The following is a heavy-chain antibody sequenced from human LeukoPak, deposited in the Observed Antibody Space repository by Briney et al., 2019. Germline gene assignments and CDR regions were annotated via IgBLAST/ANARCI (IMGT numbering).Heavy chain of an antibody. J-gene: IGHJ4*02. D-gene: IGHD3-10*01. CDR2: IFYSGNT. V-gene: IGHV4-59*01. CDR1: GGSINAYY. Sequence: PSETLSLTCSVSGGSINAYYWSWIRQPPGKGLEWIGYIFYSGNTNYNPSLKSRVTMSVDTSKNQFSLKLNTVTAEDTAVYYCARDGWFGELPLYYFDYWGQGTLVTVSS. CDR3: ARDGWFGELPLYYFDY.